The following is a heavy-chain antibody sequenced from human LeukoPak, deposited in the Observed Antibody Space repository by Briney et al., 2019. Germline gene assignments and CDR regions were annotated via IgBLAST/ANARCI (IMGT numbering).Heavy chain of an antibody. Sequence: SETLSLTCTVSGDSISRYYWSWIRQPPGKGLEWIGYIYYSGGTDYNPSLKSRVTISVDTSKNQFSLKLRSVTAADTAVYYCARHVTISGPYDASDIWGQGTMVTVPP. D-gene: IGHD5-24*01. V-gene: IGHV4-59*08. J-gene: IGHJ3*02. CDR3: ARHVTISGPYDASDI. CDR1: GDSISRYY. CDR2: IYYSGGT.